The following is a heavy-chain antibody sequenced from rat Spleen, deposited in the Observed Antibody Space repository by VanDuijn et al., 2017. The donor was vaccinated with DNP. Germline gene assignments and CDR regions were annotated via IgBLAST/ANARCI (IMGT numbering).Heavy chain of an antibody. CDR3: IRWNSGHFDY. Sequence: EVQLVESGGDLVQPGGSLKLFCAASGFTFSDYYMAWVRQAPTKGLEWVAYLTYDGGNTYYRDSVKGRFTISRDNAKSTLYLQMNSLRSEDMATYYCIRWNSGHFDYWGQGVMVTVSS. V-gene: IGHV5-22*01. CDR2: LTYDGGNT. CDR1: GFTFSDYY. J-gene: IGHJ2*01. D-gene: IGHD4-3*01.